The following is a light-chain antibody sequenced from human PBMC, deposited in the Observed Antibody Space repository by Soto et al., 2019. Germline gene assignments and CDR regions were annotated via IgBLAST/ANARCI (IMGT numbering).Light chain of an antibody. CDR3: MQAFHAAWT. CDR1: QSLLQINGYNY. CDR2: LGS. Sequence: DIVLTQSPLSLPVTPGEPASISCRSSQSLLQINGYNYLDWYLQKPGQSPHLLIYLGSTRASGVPDRVSGSGSGTEFTIKITSVEDEDVEVYYCMQAFHAAWTFGQGTKVEIK. V-gene: IGKV2-28*01. J-gene: IGKJ1*01.